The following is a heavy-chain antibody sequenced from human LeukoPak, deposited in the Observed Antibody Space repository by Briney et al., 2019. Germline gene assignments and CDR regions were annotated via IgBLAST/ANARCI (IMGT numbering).Heavy chain of an antibody. CDR2: IYTSGST. J-gene: IGHJ3*02. V-gene: IGHV4-4*07. CDR3: ARALSGSYFENDAFDI. CDR1: GGSISSYY. Sequence: PSETLSLTCTVSGGSISSYYWSWIRQPAGKGLEWIGRIYTSGSTNYNPSLKSRVTMSVDTSKNQFSLKLSSVTAAGTAVYYCARALSGSYFENDAFDIWGQGTMVTVSS. D-gene: IGHD1-26*01.